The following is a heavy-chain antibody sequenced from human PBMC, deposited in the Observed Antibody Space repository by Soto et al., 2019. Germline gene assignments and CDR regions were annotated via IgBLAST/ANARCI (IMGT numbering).Heavy chain of an antibody. J-gene: IGHJ4*02. CDR3: TTIANIAAAGSFDY. D-gene: IGHD6-13*01. Sequence: EVQLVESGGGLVKPGGSLRLSCAAFGFTFNNAWMSWVRQAPGKGLQWVGRIKSKTDGGTTDYAAPVKGRFTISRDDSKNTLYLQMNSLKTADTAVYYCTTIANIAAAGSFDYWSQGTLVTVSS. CDR1: GFTFNNAW. V-gene: IGHV3-15*01. CDR2: IKSKTDGGTT.